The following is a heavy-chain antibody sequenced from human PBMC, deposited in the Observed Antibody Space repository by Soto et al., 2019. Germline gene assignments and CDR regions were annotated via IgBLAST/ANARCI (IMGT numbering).Heavy chain of an antibody. J-gene: IGHJ4*02. CDR3: AKGINTAMVTGLDY. CDR2: ISGSGGST. Sequence: RLSCAASGFTFSSYAMSWVRQAPGKGLEWVSAISGSGGSTYYADSVKGRFTISRDNSKNTLYLQMNSLRAEDTAVYYCAKGINTAMVTGLDYWGQGTLVTVPQ. CDR1: GFTFSSYA. D-gene: IGHD5-18*01. V-gene: IGHV3-23*01.